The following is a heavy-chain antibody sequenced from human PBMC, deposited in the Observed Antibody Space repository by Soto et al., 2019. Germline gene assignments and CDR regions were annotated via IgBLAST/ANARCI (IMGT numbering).Heavy chain of an antibody. CDR3: ARGRRLWARGVIISSPFDY. Sequence: QVQLQQWGAGLLKPSETLSLTCAVYGGSFSGYYWSWIRQPPGKGLEWIGEINHSGSTNYNPSLKSRVTISVDTSKNQFSLKLSSVTAADTAVYYCARGRRLWARGVIISSPFDYWGQGTLVTVSS. D-gene: IGHD3-10*01. CDR2: INHSGST. V-gene: IGHV4-34*01. CDR1: GGSFSGYY. J-gene: IGHJ4*02.